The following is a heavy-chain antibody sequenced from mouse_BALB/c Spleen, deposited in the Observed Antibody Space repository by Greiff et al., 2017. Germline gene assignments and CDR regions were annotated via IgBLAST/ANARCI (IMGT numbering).Heavy chain of an antibody. CDR2: ISDGGSYT. Sequence: EVKLVESGGGLVKPGGSLKLSCAASGFTFSDYYMYWVRQTPEKRLEWVATISDGGSYTYYPDSVKGRFTISRDNAKNTLYLQMSSLKSEDTAMYYCASPPRFAYWGQGTLVTVSA. CDR3: ASPPRFAY. CDR1: GFTFSDYY. V-gene: IGHV5-4*02. J-gene: IGHJ3*01.